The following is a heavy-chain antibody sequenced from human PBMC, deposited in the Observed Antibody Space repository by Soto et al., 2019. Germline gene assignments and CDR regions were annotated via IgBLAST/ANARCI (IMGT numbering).Heavy chain of an antibody. CDR2: ISYDGSNK. V-gene: IGHV3-30*18. CDR3: AKDLRYSRYEPLGGVDV. J-gene: IGHJ6*02. D-gene: IGHD5-12*01. Sequence: GGSLRLSCAASGFTFSSYGMHWVRQAPGKGLEWVAVISYDGSNKYYADSVKGRFTISRDNSKNTLYLQMNSLRAEDTAVYYCAKDLRYSRYEPLGGVDVWGQGTTVTVSS. CDR1: GFTFSSYG.